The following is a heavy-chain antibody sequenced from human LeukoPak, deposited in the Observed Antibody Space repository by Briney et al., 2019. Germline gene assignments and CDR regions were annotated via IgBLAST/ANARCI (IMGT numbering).Heavy chain of an antibody. Sequence: SETLPLTCTVSGGSISSYYWSWIRQPPGKGLEWIGYIYYSGSTNYNPSLKGRVTISVDTSKNQFSLKLSSVTAADTAVYYCARKAGTTEMDSWQLGDAFDIWGQGTMVTVSS. CDR1: GGSISSYY. CDR2: IYYSGST. D-gene: IGHD1-1*01. V-gene: IGHV4-59*01. J-gene: IGHJ3*02. CDR3: ARKAGTTEMDSWQLGDAFDI.